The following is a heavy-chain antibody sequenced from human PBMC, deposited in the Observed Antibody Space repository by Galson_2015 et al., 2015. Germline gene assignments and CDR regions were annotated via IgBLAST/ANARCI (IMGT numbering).Heavy chain of an antibody. J-gene: IGHJ4*02. CDR3: AKGLYYYASGPFDY. D-gene: IGHD3-10*01. CDR2: ISDSGGST. V-gene: IGHV3-23*01. Sequence: SLRLSCAASGFTFSNYAMTWVGRTPGKGLEWVSGISDSGGSTNYADSVKGRFTISRDNSKNALYLQMNSLRAEDTAVYYCAKGLYYYASGPFDYWGQGALVTVSS. CDR1: GFTFSNYA.